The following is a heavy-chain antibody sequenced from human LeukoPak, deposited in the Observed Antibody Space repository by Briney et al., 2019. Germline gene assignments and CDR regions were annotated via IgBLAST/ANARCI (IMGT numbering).Heavy chain of an antibody. CDR2: ISSSGSTI. CDR1: GFTFSDYY. Sequence: SGGSLRLSCAASGFTFSDYYMSWIRQAPGKGLEWVSYISSSGSTIYYADSVKGRFTISRDNAKNSLYLQMNSLRAEDTAVYYCARVLSGWLRTYTGDAFDIWGQGTMVTVSS. J-gene: IGHJ3*02. V-gene: IGHV3-11*01. D-gene: IGHD3-9*01. CDR3: ARVLSGWLRTYTGDAFDI.